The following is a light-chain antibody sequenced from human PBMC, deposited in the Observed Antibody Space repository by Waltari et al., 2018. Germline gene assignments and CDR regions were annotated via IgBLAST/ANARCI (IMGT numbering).Light chain of an antibody. J-gene: IGLJ3*02. Sequence: QSALTQPASVSGSPGQSITLSCTGTSSDVGFYNLVSWYQQHPGKAPELVVYGVISRPSGVSNRFSGSKSGNTASLTISGLQAEDEADYYCCSYAGRNIWVFGGGTKLTVL. CDR2: GVI. V-gene: IGLV2-23*02. CDR1: SSDVGFYNL. CDR3: CSYAGRNIWV.